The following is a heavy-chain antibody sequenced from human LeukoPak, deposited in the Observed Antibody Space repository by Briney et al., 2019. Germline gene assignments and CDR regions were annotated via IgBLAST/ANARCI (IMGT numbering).Heavy chain of an antibody. Sequence: ASVNVSCKASGYTFTSYGISWVRQAPGQGLEWMGWISAYNGNTNYAQKLQGRVTMTTDTSTSTAYMELRSLRSDDTAVYYCARETYCSSTSCSLDPWGQGTLVTVSS. CDR2: ISAYNGNT. CDR1: GYTFTSYG. V-gene: IGHV1-18*01. J-gene: IGHJ5*02. CDR3: ARETYCSSTSCSLDP. D-gene: IGHD2-2*01.